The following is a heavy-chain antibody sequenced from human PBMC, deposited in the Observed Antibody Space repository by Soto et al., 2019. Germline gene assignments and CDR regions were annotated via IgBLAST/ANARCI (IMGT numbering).Heavy chain of an antibody. CDR1: GFTFSSYG. CDR2: ISYDGSNK. J-gene: IGHJ5*02. D-gene: IGHD2-15*01. CDR3: AKDGPQSCSGGSCYRPPFDP. Sequence: GGSLRLSCAASGFTFSSYGMHWVRQAPGKGLEWVAVISYDGSNKYYADSVKGRFTISRDNSKHTLYLQMNSLRAEDTAVYYCAKDGPQSCSGGSCYRPPFDPWGQGTLVTVSS. V-gene: IGHV3-30*18.